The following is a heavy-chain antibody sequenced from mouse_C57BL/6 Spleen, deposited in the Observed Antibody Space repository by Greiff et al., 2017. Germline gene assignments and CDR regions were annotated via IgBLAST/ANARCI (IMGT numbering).Heavy chain of an antibody. CDR2: LDPSDSYT. Sequence: QVQLQQPGAELVQPGASVKLSCKASGYTFTSYWMQWVKQRPGQGLEWIGELDPSDSYTNYNQKVKGKATFTVATSSSTAYMQLSTLSSEDSAVYYCARKYYYGSSYVGSWFAYWGQGTLVTVSA. CDR1: GYTFTSYW. D-gene: IGHD1-1*01. CDR3: ARKYYYGSSYVGSWFAY. J-gene: IGHJ3*01. V-gene: IGHV1-50*01.